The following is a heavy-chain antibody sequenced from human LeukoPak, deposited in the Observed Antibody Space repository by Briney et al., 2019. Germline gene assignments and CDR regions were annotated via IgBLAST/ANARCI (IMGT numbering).Heavy chain of an antibody. J-gene: IGHJ4*02. CDR3: ARFDYYYDSSGYPDY. CDR2: ISSSSSYI. CDR1: GFTFSSYS. D-gene: IGHD3-22*01. Sequence: PGGSLRLSCAASGFTFSSYSMNWVRQAPGKGLEWVSSISSSSSYICYADSVKGRFTISRDNAKNSLYLQMNSLRAEDTAVYYCARFDYYYDSSGYPDYWGQGTLVTVSS. V-gene: IGHV3-21*01.